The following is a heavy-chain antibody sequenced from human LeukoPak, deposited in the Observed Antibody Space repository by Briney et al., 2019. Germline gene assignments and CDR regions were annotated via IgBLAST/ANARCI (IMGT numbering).Heavy chain of an antibody. V-gene: IGHV3-53*01. CDR2: IYSGGNT. J-gene: IGHJ4*02. CDR3: ARRAGDYSHPYDY. Sequence: GGSLRLSCTVSGFTVSSNSMSWVRQAPGKGLEWVSFIYSGGNTHNSDSVKGRSTISRDNSKNTLYLQMNSLRAEDTAVYYCARRAGDYSHPYDYWGQGTLVTVSS. CDR1: GFTVSSNS. D-gene: IGHD3-22*01.